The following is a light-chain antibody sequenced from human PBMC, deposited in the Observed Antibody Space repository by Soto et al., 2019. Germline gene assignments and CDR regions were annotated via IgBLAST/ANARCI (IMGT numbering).Light chain of an antibody. J-gene: IGKJ4*01. V-gene: IGKV3-15*01. CDR3: QQYNSWPRT. Sequence: VMTQSPATLSVSPGERATLSCRASQSVRTNLAWYQQKPGQAPRLLVYGASTRATGISARFSGSGSGTEFTLTISSLQSEDFAVYYCQQYNSWPRTFGGGTRVEIK. CDR1: QSVRTN. CDR2: GAS.